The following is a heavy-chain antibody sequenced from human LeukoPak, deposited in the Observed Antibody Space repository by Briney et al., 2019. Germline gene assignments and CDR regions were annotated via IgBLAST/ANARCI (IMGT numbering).Heavy chain of an antibody. V-gene: IGHV3-7*03. CDR1: RFTFSSYW. J-gene: IGHJ6*02. D-gene: IGHD6-19*01. Sequence: GGSLRLSCAASRFTFSSYWMSWVRQAPGKGLEWVANIKQDGSEKYYVDSVKGRFTISRDNAKNSLYLQMNSLRAEDTALYHCARAISSGWPSYYYYGMDVWGQGTTVTVSS. CDR3: ARAISSGWPSYYYYGMDV. CDR2: IKQDGSEK.